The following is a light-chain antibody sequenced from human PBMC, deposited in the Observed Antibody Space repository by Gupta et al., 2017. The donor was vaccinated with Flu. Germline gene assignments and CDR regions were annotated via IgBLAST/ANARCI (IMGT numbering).Light chain of an antibody. CDR3: QAWDTIISVV. V-gene: IGLV3-1*01. J-gene: IGLJ2*01. CDR1: RLGDKN. Sequence: SYELTQPSSVSVSPGQTANITCSGERLGDKNVCWYQQRPGQSPVLVIYQDSKRPSGIPERFTGPNSGNTATLTISGTQAMDEADYYCQAWDTIISVVIGGGTRLTVL. CDR2: QDS.